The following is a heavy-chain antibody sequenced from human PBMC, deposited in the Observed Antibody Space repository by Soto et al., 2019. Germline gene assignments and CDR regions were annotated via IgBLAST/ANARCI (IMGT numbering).Heavy chain of an antibody. D-gene: IGHD3-22*01. CDR1: GYTLTELS. V-gene: IGHV1-24*01. Sequence: ASVKVSCKVSGYTLTELSMHWVRQAPGKGLEWMGGFDPEDGETIYAQKFQGRVTMTEDTSTDTAYMELSSLRSEDTAVYYCATKGEGTYYYDSSGAFDIRGKGTMGTLSS. CDR2: FDPEDGET. CDR3: ATKGEGTYYYDSSGAFDI. J-gene: IGHJ3*02.